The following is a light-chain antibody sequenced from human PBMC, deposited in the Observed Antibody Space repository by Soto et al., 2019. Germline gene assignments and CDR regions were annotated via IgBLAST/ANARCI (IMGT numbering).Light chain of an antibody. CDR2: GAS. Sequence: EIVMRQSPATLALSPGERATRSCRASHSVYNNLAWYQQKPGQDPRLLIYGASTRATGIPARFSGSGSGTEFTLNISRLQSEDFAVYSCTKYNNWHPVHFGPGTXVEIK. V-gene: IGKV3-15*01. CDR1: HSVYNN. CDR3: TKYNNWHPVH. J-gene: IGKJ3*01.